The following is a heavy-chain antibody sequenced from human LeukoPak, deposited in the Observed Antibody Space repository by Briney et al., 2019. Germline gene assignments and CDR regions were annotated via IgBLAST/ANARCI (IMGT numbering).Heavy chain of an antibody. CDR1: GYAFSGHY. D-gene: IGHD1-26*01. Sequence: AAVKVSCKPSGYAFSGHYINLVRHAPGQGLGGMGWIKPNSGDTNYAQKFQGRLTMTRDTTISTVYMELNRLTSDDTAVYYCARGDEWELAIDFWGQGALITVSS. V-gene: IGHV1-2*02. CDR3: ARGDEWELAIDF. CDR2: IKPNSGDT. J-gene: IGHJ4*02.